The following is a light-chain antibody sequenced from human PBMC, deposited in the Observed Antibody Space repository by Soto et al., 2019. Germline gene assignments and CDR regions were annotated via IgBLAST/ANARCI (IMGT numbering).Light chain of an antibody. CDR2: RAS. V-gene: IGKV3-20*01. CDR3: QQVESYPST. Sequence: EIVLTQSPGTLSLSPGERATLSCRASQSVSSDYLAWYQQKPGQTPKVLIYRASSRATGIPDRFSGSGSGTDFTLTISSLQPEDFATYFCQQVESYPSTFGGGTKVEIK. CDR1: QSVSSDY. J-gene: IGKJ4*01.